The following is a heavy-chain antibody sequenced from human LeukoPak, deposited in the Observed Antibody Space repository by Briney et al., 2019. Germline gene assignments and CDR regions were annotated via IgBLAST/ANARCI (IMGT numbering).Heavy chain of an antibody. J-gene: IGHJ4*02. CDR2: ISGSGEST. D-gene: IGHD3-16*01. CDR3: AKRHDILGGKYYFDY. CDR1: GFTFSSYA. Sequence: PGGSLRLSCAASGFTFSSYAMSWVRQAPGKGLEWVSAISGSGESTYYADSVEGRFTISRDNSKNTLHLQMNSLRVEDTALYYCAKRHDILGGKYYFDYWGQGALVTVSS. V-gene: IGHV3-23*01.